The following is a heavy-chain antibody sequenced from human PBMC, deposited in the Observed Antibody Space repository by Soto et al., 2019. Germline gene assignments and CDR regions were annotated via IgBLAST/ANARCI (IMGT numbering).Heavy chain of an antibody. CDR1: GFTFSSYA. Sequence: EVQLLESGGGLVQPGGSLRLSCAASGFTFSSYAMSWVRQAPGKGLEWVSAISGSGGSTYYADSVKGRFTISRDNSKNTLYLQMNSLRAEDTAVYYCAKSKSRYSRGWDAFDIWGQGTMVTVSS. J-gene: IGHJ3*02. CDR3: AKSKSRYSRGWDAFDI. D-gene: IGHD6-19*01. CDR2: ISGSGGST. V-gene: IGHV3-23*01.